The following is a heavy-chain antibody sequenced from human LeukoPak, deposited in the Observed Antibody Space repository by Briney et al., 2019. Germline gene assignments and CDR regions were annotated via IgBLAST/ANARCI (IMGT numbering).Heavy chain of an antibody. CDR1: GFTFGDYA. Sequence: GGSLRLSCTASGFTFGDYAMSWVRQAPGKGLEWVGFIRSKAYGGTTEYAASVRGRFTISRDDSKSIAYLQMNSLKTEDTAVYYCTRDLAEGYWGQGTLVTVSS. D-gene: IGHD2-15*01. J-gene: IGHJ4*02. CDR2: IRSKAYGGTT. V-gene: IGHV3-49*04. CDR3: TRDLAEGY.